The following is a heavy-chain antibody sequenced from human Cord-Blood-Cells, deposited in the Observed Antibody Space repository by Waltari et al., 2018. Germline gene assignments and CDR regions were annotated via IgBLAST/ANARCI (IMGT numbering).Heavy chain of an antibody. D-gene: IGHD7-27*01. Sequence: VHGGRSLRLSCAASGFTFDDYAMHWVRQAPGKGLAWVSGISWNSGSIGYADSVKGRFTISRDNAKNSLYLQMNSLRAEDTALYYCAKDKGARELGFDYWGQGTLVTVSS. V-gene: IGHV3-9*01. CDR3: AKDKGARELGFDY. CDR2: ISWNSGSI. CDR1: GFTFDDYA. J-gene: IGHJ4*02.